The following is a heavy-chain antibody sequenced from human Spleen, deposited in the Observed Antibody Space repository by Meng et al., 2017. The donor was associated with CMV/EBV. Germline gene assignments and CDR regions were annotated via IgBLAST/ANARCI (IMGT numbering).Heavy chain of an antibody. J-gene: IGHJ4*02. D-gene: IGHD7-27*01. Sequence: ASVKVSCKASGYIFTGYYMNWVRQAPGQGLEWMGWVNPHSGGTDYAQKFQGRVTLTRDTSINTGYMELTRLTSDDTAVYYCARDNNWGPDYWGQGTLVTVSS. CDR2: VNPHSGGT. V-gene: IGHV1-2*02. CDR3: ARDNNWGPDY. CDR1: GYIFTGYY.